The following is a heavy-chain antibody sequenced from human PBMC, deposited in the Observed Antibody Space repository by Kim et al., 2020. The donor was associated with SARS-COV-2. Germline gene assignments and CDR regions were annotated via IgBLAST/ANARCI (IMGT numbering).Heavy chain of an antibody. J-gene: IGHJ4*02. CDR2: ISGSGTTT. Sequence: GGSLRLSCAASGFTFSTYGMSWVRQAPGKGLEWVSAISGSGTTTHYADSVKGRFTISRDNSKKTLYVQMNSLRAEDTGVYYCAKRLDTTYQNFDSWGQGTLVTVSS. CDR1: GFTFSTYG. CDR3: AKRLDTTYQNFDS. V-gene: IGHV3-23*01. D-gene: IGHD2-2*01.